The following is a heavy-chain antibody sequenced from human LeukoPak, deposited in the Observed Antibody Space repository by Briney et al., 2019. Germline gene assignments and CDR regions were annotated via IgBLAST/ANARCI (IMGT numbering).Heavy chain of an antibody. CDR1: GGSFSGYY. V-gene: IGHV4-34*01. J-gene: IGHJ3*02. Sequence: SETLSLTCAVYGGSFSGYYWSWIRPPPGKGLEWIGEINHSGSTNYNPSLKSRVTISVDTSKNQFSLKLSSVTAADTAVYYCARSVVVPAASPRNDAFDIWGQGTMVTVSS. D-gene: IGHD2-2*01. CDR2: INHSGST. CDR3: ARSVVVPAASPRNDAFDI.